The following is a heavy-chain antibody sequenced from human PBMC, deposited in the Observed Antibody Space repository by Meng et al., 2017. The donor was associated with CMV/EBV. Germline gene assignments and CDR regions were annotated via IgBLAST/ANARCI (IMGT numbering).Heavy chain of an antibody. V-gene: IGHV3-30*02. CDR1: GFTFRCYG. D-gene: IGHD3-22*01. J-gene: IGHJ4*02. CDR3: AKDWPYYYDSSGYFDY. Sequence: VLRGESGGGLGQPGGTPRLSRSASGFTFRCYGMHWVRQAPGKGLEWVAFIRYDGSNKYYADSVKGRFTISRDNSKNTLYLQMNSLRAEDTAVYYCAKDWPYYYDSSGYFDYWGQGTLVTVSS. CDR2: IRYDGSNK.